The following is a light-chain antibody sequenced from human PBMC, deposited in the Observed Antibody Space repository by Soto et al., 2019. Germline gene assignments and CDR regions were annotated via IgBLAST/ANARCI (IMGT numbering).Light chain of an antibody. CDR1: SGDVGSYNL. Sequence: QSVLTHPASVSWSPGHSITISCTGTSGDVGSYNLVSWYQQHPGKAPKLMIYEGSKRPSGVSNRFSGSKSGNTASLTISGLQAEEEADYYCCSYAGSSNLVFGGGTKVTVL. J-gene: IGLJ2*01. V-gene: IGLV2-23*01. CDR2: EGS. CDR3: CSYAGSSNLV.